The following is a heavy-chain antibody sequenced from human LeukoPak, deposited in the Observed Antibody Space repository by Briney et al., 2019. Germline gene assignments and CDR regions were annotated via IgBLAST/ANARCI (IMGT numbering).Heavy chain of an antibody. D-gene: IGHD3-22*01. V-gene: IGHV4-34*01. CDR3: ARGGTFSGYGGY. CDR1: GGSFSGYY. Sequence: SETLSLTCAVYGGSFSGYYWNWIRQPPGKGLEWIGEINHRGSINYNPSLKSRVTISVDTSKNQFSLKLSSVTAADTTVYYCARGGTFSGYGGYWGQGTLVTVSS. CDR2: INHRGSI. J-gene: IGHJ4*02.